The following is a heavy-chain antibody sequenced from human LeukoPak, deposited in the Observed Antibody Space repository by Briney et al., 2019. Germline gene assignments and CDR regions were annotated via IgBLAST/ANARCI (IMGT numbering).Heavy chain of an antibody. CDR1: GGSISSYY. CDR3: ARVIAAAGPFDY. V-gene: IGHV4-59*01. J-gene: IGHJ4*02. D-gene: IGHD6-13*01. CDR2: IYYSGRT. Sequence: SETLSLTCTVSGGSISSYYWSWIRQPPGKGLEWIGYIYYSGRTNYSPSLTSRGTISVDKSKNKYSLKLSSVTAADTAVYYCARVIAAAGPFDYWGQGTLVTVSS.